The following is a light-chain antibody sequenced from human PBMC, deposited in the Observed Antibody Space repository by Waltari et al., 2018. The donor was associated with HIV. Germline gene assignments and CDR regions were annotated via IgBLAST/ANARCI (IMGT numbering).Light chain of an antibody. V-gene: IGLV3-9*01. CDR2: RDN. CDR1: NIGSKN. Sequence: SYVLTQPVSVSVALGQTARASCEGNNIGSKNDHWYQQTPGQAPILVIFRDNNRPSGIPERVSGSNTDNTATLTISRAQAGYEADYFCQVWHTNIALFGGGTKLTVL. J-gene: IGLJ3*02. CDR3: QVWHTNIAL.